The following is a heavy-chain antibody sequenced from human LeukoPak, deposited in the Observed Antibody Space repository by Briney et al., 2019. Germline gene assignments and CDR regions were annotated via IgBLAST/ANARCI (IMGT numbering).Heavy chain of an antibody. CDR1: GPSISSYY. V-gene: IGHV4-59*08. D-gene: IGHD6-19*01. CDR2: IYYSGST. Sequence: SATLSLTCTVSGPSISSYYWSWIRQPPGKGLEWIGYIYYSGSTNYNPSLKSRVTISVDTPKNQFSLKLSSVTAADTAVYYCARHGSGWYYGAFDIWGQGTMVTVSS. J-gene: IGHJ3*02. CDR3: ARHGSGWYYGAFDI.